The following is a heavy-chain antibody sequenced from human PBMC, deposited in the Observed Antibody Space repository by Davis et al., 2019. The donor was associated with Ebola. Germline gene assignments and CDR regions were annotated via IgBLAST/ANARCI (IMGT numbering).Heavy chain of an antibody. J-gene: IGHJ4*02. CDR3: ARGEGAAVAGIPFDY. V-gene: IGHV3-30*04. CDR2: ISYDGRNE. CDR1: GLTFSGYA. D-gene: IGHD6-19*01. Sequence: SLKISCATSGLTFSGYAMHWVRQAPGERLEWVAVISYDGRNEYYADSVQGRFTVSRDNSKNRLYLQMNSLRLEDTAVYYCARGEGAAVAGIPFDYWGQGTLVTVSS.